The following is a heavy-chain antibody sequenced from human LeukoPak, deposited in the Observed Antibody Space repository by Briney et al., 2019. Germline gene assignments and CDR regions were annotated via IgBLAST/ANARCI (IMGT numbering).Heavy chain of an antibody. V-gene: IGHV4-39*01. J-gene: IGHJ4*02. Sequence: SETLSLTCTVSGDSITSSSYYWGWIRQPPGKGLEWIGNIYYSGSTYYDPSLKSRLTISVDTSKNQFSLKLSSVTAADTAVYYCARISDYAGGAVDFWGQGTLVTVSS. D-gene: IGHD4-17*01. CDR1: GDSITSSSYY. CDR2: IYYSGST. CDR3: ARISDYAGGAVDF.